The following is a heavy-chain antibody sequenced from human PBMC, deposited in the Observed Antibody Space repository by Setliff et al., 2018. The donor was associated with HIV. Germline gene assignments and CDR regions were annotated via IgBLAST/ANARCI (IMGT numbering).Heavy chain of an antibody. Sequence: PGGSLRLSCVTSGFTFTSHSMNWVRLRPGKGLEWVSSISGSSTYWKYADSVKGRFTISRDNAKNSLFLQMNSLRAEDTALYYCAREIRAGDYPPYNYYFYMDVWGKGTTVTVSS. CDR1: GFTFTSHS. D-gene: IGHD4-17*01. V-gene: IGHV3-21*01. CDR2: ISGSSTYW. CDR3: AREIRAGDYPPYNYYFYMDV. J-gene: IGHJ6*03.